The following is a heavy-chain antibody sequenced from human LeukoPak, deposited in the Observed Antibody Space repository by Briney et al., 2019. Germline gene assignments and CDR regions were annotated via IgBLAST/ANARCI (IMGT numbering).Heavy chain of an antibody. CDR2: IYPGDSDT. J-gene: IGHJ6*03. CDR3: ARHQFTGPYYYYYMDV. Sequence: GESLKISCKGSGYSFTSYWIGWVRQMPGKVLEWMGIIYPGDSDTRYSPSFQGQVTISADKSISTAYLQWSSLKASDTAMYYCARHQFTGPYYYYYMDVWGKGTTVTVSS. CDR1: GYSFTSYW. V-gene: IGHV5-51*01. D-gene: IGHD3-16*01.